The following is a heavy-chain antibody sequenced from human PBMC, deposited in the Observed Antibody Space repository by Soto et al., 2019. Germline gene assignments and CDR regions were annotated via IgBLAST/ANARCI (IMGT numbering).Heavy chain of an antibody. V-gene: IGHV3-23*01. J-gene: IGHJ6*03. CDR3: AKASDYGGPYYYYYMDV. CDR2: ISGSGGST. D-gene: IGHD4-17*01. Sequence: GGSLRLSCAASGFNFSSYAMSWVRQAPGKGLEWVSAISGSGGSTYYADSVKGRFTISRDNSKNTLYLQMNSLRAEDTAVYYCAKASDYGGPYYYYYMDVWGKGTTVTVSS. CDR1: GFNFSSYA.